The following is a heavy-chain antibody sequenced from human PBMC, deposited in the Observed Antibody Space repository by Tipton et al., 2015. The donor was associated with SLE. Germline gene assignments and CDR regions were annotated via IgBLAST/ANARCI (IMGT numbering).Heavy chain of an antibody. V-gene: IGHV4-38-2*01. CDR1: GYSISSGYY. Sequence: TLSLTCAVSGYSISSGYYWGWIRQPPGKGLEWIGSIYHSGSTYYNPSLKSRVTISVDTSKNQFSLKLSSVIAADTAVYYCARRRIAAAGLWAFDIWGQGTMVTVSS. D-gene: IGHD6-13*01. CDR2: IYHSGST. J-gene: IGHJ3*02. CDR3: ARRRIAAAGLWAFDI.